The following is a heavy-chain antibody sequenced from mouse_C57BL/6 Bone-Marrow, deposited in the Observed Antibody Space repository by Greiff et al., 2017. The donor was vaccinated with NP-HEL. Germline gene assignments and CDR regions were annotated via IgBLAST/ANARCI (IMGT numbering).Heavy chain of an antibody. CDR3: ARHGYYSTPFDY. J-gene: IGHJ2*01. V-gene: IGHV5-12*01. CDR1: GFTFSDYY. D-gene: IGHD2-5*01. CDR2: ISNGGGST. Sequence: EVMLVESGGGLVQPGGSLKLSCAASGFTFSDYYMYWVRQTPEKRLEWVAYISNGGGSTYYLDTVKGRFTISRDNAKNTLYLQMSRLKSEDTAMYYCARHGYYSTPFDYWGQGTTLTVSS.